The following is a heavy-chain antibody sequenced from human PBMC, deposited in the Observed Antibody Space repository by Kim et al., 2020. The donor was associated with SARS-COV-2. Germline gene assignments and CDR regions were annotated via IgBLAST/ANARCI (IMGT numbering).Heavy chain of an antibody. J-gene: IGHJ4*02. V-gene: IGHV3-21*01. CDR3: ARTPSPIRVYDFDY. D-gene: IGHD6-13*01. Sequence: GGSLRLSCAASGFTFSSYSMNWVRQAPGKGLEWVSSISSSSSYIYYADSVKGRFTISRDNAKNSLYLQMNSLRAEDTAVYYCARTPSPIRVYDFDYRGQGTLVTVSS. CDR1: GFTFSSYS. CDR2: ISSSSSYI.